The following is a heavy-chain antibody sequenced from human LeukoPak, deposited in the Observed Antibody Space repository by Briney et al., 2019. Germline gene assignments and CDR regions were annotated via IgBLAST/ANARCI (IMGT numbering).Heavy chain of an antibody. CDR2: IYYSGST. D-gene: IGHD3-3*01. CDR3: ARRYYDFWSGYSAWFDP. V-gene: IGHV4-39*01. Sequence: SETLSLTCTVSGGSISSSSYYWGWIRQPPGKGLEWIGSIYYSGSTYYNPSLKSRVTISVDTSKNQFSLKLSPVTAADTAVYYCARRYYDFWSGYSAWFDPWGQGTLVTVSS. CDR1: GGSISSSSYY. J-gene: IGHJ5*02.